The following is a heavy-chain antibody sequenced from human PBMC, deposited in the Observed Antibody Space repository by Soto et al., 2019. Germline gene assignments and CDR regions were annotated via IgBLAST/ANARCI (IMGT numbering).Heavy chain of an antibody. Sequence: PSETLSLTCTVSGGSISSYYWSWIRQPPGKGLEWIGYIYYSGSTNYNPSLKSRVTISVDTSKNQFSLKLSSVTAADTAVYYCARVPDYDDSSGYYSFDPGGQGTLVAVSS. J-gene: IGHJ5*02. CDR2: IYYSGST. CDR3: ARVPDYDDSSGYYSFDP. CDR1: GGSISSYY. V-gene: IGHV4-59*01. D-gene: IGHD3-22*01.